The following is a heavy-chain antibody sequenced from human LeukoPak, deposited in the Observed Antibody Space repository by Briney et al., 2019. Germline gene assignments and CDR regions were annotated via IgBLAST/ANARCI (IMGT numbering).Heavy chain of an antibody. D-gene: IGHD3-9*01. CDR2: ISWDGGST. J-gene: IGHJ4*02. CDR3: AKDMEFLTGSMGGVDY. V-gene: IGHV3-43*01. Sequence: GGSLRLSCAASGFTFSSYAMHWVRQAPGKGLEWVSLISWDGGSTYYADSVKGRFTISRDNSKNSLYLQMNSLRTEDTALYYCAKDMEFLTGSMGGVDYWGQGTLVTVSS. CDR1: GFTFSSYA.